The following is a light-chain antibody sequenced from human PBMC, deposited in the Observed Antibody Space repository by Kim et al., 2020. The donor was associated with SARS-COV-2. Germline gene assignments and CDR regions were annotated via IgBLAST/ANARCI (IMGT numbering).Light chain of an antibody. V-gene: IGKV3-15*01. CDR2: GAS. CDR3: QQYNNWPPFT. CDR1: QSVSSN. J-gene: IGKJ3*01. Sequence: EIVMTQSPATLSVSPGERATLSCRASQSVSSNLAWYQQKPGQAPRLLIYGASTRATGIPARFSGSGSGTEFTLTISSLQSEDFAVYYCQQYNNWPPFTFGPRTKVDIK.